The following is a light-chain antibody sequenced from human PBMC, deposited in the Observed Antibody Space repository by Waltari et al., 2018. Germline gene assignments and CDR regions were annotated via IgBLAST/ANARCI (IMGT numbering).Light chain of an antibody. J-gene: IGLJ2*01. CDR3: SSYMDTTTLEL. V-gene: IGLV2-14*03. CDR2: DVT. Sequence: QSALTQPASVSGSPGQSIPISCTGPSSYVGSYNYVSWYQQHPGKAPKLIIYDVTNRPSGVSNRFSGSKSGNTASLTISGLQAEDEADYYCSSYMDTTTLELFGGGTSLTVL. CDR1: SSYVGSYNY.